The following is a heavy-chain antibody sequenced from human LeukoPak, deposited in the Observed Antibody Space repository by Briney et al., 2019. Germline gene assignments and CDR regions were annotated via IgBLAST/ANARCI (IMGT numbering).Heavy chain of an antibody. J-gene: IGHJ5*02. Sequence: SVKVTCTTSGGTFISYAISWVRQAPGQGLEWMGGIIPIFGTANYAQKFQGRVTITADESTSTAYMELSSLRSEDTAVYYCARSSAFQVVAAIPNWFDPWGQGTLVTVSS. D-gene: IGHD2-15*01. V-gene: IGHV1-69*13. CDR1: GGTFISYA. CDR2: IIPIFGTA. CDR3: ARSSAFQVVAAIPNWFDP.